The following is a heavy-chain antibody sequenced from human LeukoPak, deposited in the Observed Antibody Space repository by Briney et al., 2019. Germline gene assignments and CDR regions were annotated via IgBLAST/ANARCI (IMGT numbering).Heavy chain of an antibody. CDR1: GFTFSSYS. V-gene: IGHV3-21*01. Sequence: GGSLRLSCAASGFTFSSYSMNWVRQAPGKGLEWVSSITSSSTYIFYADSVKGRFTISRDNAKNSLYLQMNSLRAEDTAVYYCARTTPVGNYFDYWGQGTLVTVSS. D-gene: IGHD7-27*01. J-gene: IGHJ4*02. CDR3: ARTTPVGNYFDY. CDR2: ITSSSTYI.